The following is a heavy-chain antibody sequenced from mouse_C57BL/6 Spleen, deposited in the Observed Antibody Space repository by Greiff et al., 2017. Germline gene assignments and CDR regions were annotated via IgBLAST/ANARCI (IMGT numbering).Heavy chain of an antibody. V-gene: IGHV1-18*01. CDR2: INPNNGGT. D-gene: IGHD1-1*01. J-gene: IGHJ4*01. CDR1: GSTFTNYN. CDR3: ARHCYGSSPGAMDY. Sequence: DVKLQESGPELVKPGASVKIPCKASGSTFTNYNMDWVKQSHGKSLEWIGVINPNNGGTIYHQKFTGKATLTVDESSSTAYLDLRSLTSEDTAVYYCARHCYGSSPGAMDYWGQGTSGTVSS.